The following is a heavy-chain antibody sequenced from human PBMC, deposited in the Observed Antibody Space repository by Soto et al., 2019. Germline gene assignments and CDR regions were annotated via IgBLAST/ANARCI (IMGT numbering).Heavy chain of an antibody. CDR1: GASIRSYY. CDR3: ARPWTNSNYDNSYFDL. Sequence: PSETLSLTCTVSGASIRSYYWSWIRQPPGKGLEWIGYIYYSGGTNYNPSLKSRVTISLDTSKSQFSLKLSSVTAADTAVYYCARPWTNSNYDNSYFDLSGRGTLVTVYS. V-gene: IGHV4-59*01. J-gene: IGHJ2*01. CDR2: IYYSGGT. D-gene: IGHD3-22*01.